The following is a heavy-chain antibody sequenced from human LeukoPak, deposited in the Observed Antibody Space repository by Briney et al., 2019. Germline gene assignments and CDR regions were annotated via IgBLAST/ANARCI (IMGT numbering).Heavy chain of an antibody. Sequence: SQTLSLTCTVSGGSISSGSYYWSWIRQPAGKGLEWIGRIYTSGSTNYNPSLKSRVTISVDTSKNQFSLKLSSVTAADTAVYYCAREAAMVTGFDYWGQGTLVTVSS. J-gene: IGHJ4*02. CDR2: IYTSGST. D-gene: IGHD5-18*01. V-gene: IGHV4-61*02. CDR3: AREAAMVTGFDY. CDR1: GGSISSGSYY.